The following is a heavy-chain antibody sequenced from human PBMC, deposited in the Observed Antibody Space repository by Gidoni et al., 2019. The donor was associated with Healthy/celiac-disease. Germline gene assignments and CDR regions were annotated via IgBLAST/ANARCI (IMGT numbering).Heavy chain of an antibody. CDR2: ISYDGSNK. D-gene: IGHD3-3*01. J-gene: IGHJ4*02. CDR1: GFTCSSYA. CDR3: ASQGTYYDFWSGYLDY. Sequence: QVQLVEPGGGGVQPGRSLRPSWAASGFTCSSYAMHWVRQAPGKGLEWVAVISYDGSNKYYADSVKGRFTISRDNSKNTLYLQMNSLRAEDTAVYYCASQGTYYDFWSGYLDYWGQGTLVTVSS. V-gene: IGHV3-30-3*01.